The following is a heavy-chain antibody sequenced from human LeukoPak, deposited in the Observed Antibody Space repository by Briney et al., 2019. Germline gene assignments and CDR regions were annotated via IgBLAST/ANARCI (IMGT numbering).Heavy chain of an antibody. D-gene: IGHD1-26*01. Sequence: GGSLRLSCAASGFTFSSYSMNWVRQAPGKGLEWVSYISSSSSTIYYADSVKGRFTISRDNAKNSLYLQMNSLRAEDTAVYYCARVGRYSTYYYYYYMDVWGKGTTVTVSS. V-gene: IGHV3-48*01. CDR3: ARVGRYSTYYYYYYMDV. J-gene: IGHJ6*03. CDR1: GFTFSSYS. CDR2: ISSSSSTI.